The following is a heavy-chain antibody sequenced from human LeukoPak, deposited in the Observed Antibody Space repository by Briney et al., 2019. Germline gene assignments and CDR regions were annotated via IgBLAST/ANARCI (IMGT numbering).Heavy chain of an antibody. Sequence: GASVKVSCKGSGYNFDRYGVNWVRQAPGQGLEWVGWISTYNGNTFYAQKFEGRVTMTTDTSTNTVYMDLRSLRSDDTAVYYCARDLEHCRNIIRSNSAYWGQGTLVTVSS. CDR3: ARDLEHCRNIIRSNSAY. CDR2: ISTYNGNT. V-gene: IGHV1-18*04. CDR1: GYNFDRYG. D-gene: IGHD2/OR15-2a*01. J-gene: IGHJ4*02.